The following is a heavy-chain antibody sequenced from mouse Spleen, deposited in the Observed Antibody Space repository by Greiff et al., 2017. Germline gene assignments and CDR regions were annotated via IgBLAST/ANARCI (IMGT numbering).Heavy chain of an antibody. D-gene: IGHD1-2*01. CDR1: GYAFTNYL. CDR2: INPGSGGT. CDR3: ARERFYYGYGRNYFDY. Sequence: VQLQQSGAELVRPGTSVKVSCKASGYAFTNYLIEWVKQRPGQGLEWIGVINPGSGGTNYNEKFKGKATLTADKSSSTAYMQLSSLTSEDSAVYFCARERFYYGYGRNYFDYWGQGTTLTVSS. J-gene: IGHJ2*01. V-gene: IGHV1-54*01.